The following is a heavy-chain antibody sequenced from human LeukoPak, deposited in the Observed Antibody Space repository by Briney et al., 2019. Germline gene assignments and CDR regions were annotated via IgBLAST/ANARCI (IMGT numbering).Heavy chain of an antibody. CDR2: IYYSGST. Sequence: SETLSLTCTVSGGSISSHYWSWIRQPPGKGLEWIGYIYYSGSTNYNPSLKSRVTISVDTSKNQFSLKLSSVTAADTAVYYCAGAVNWFDPWGQGTLVTVSS. V-gene: IGHV4-59*11. CDR3: AGAVNWFDP. J-gene: IGHJ5*02. D-gene: IGHD4-17*01. CDR1: GGSISSHY.